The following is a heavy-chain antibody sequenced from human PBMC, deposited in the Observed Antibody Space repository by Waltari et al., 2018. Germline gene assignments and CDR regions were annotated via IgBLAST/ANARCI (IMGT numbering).Heavy chain of an antibody. D-gene: IGHD4-4*01. CDR3: ARDQTQVTPAQRKPLDC. V-gene: IGHV3-30*02. CDR1: GFTFTSFG. Sequence: QVQLVESGGGVVQPGGSLSLSCAASGFTFTSFGFPWARQAPGKGLEWVAQIVYDGTVEYYVDSVKGRFIISRDNSKNALYLQMNSLRVEDTAVYYCARDQTQVTPAQRKPLDCWGQGTLVAVFS. J-gene: IGHJ4*02. CDR2: IVYDGTVE.